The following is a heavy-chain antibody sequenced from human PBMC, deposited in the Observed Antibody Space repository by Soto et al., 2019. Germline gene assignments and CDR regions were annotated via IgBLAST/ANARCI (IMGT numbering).Heavy chain of an antibody. Sequence: EVQLVESGGDLVQPGGSLRLSCAASGLSVSSNFMRWVRQAPGKGLEWVSVIYGGGDTYYADSVKGRFTISRDNSKKSLYLQMNSLRAKNTAVYYCARERRSGNYSRGAFDYWGQGNLVTVSS. D-gene: IGHD3-10*01. V-gene: IGHV3-66*01. CDR1: GLSVSSNF. J-gene: IGHJ4*02. CDR2: IYGGGDT. CDR3: ARERRSGNYSRGAFDY.